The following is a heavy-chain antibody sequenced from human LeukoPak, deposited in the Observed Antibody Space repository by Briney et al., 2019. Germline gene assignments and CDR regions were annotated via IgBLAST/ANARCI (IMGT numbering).Heavy chain of an antibody. CDR1: GGSISSSSYY. CDR2: IYYSGST. CDR3: ARRDSSSWYWYFDL. D-gene: IGHD6-13*01. Sequence: SETLSLTCTVSGGSISSSSYYWGWIRQPPGKGLEWIGSIYYSGSTYYNPSLKSRVTISVDTSKNQFSLKLSSVTAADTAVYYCARRDSSSWYWYFDLWGRGTLVTVSS. J-gene: IGHJ2*01. V-gene: IGHV4-39*01.